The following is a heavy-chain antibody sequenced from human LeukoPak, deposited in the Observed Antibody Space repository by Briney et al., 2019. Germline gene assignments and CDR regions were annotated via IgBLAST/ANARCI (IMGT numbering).Heavy chain of an antibody. CDR3: ARSVLAVAGLYYYYYYMDV. CDR2: IYYSGST. CDR1: GGSIRSSSYY. D-gene: IGHD6-19*01. J-gene: IGHJ6*03. V-gene: IGHV4-39*07. Sequence: PSETLSLTCTVSGGSIRSSSYYWGWIRQPPGKGLEWIGSIYYSGSTYYNPSLKSRVTISVDTSKNQFSLKLSSVTAADTAVYYCARSVLAVAGLYYYYYYMDVWGKGTTVTISS.